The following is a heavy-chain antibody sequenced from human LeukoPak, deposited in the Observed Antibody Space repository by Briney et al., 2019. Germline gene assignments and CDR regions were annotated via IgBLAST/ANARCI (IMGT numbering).Heavy chain of an antibody. CDR3: ARSSRHYKWNYGGNWFDP. Sequence: ASVKVSCKASGYTFTGYYMHWVRQAPGQGLEWMGWINPNSGGTNYAQKLQGRVTMTRDTSISTAYMELSRLRSDDTAVYYCARSSRHYKWNYGGNWFDPWGQGTLVTVSS. J-gene: IGHJ5*02. CDR2: INPNSGGT. CDR1: GYTFTGYY. V-gene: IGHV1-2*02. D-gene: IGHD1-7*01.